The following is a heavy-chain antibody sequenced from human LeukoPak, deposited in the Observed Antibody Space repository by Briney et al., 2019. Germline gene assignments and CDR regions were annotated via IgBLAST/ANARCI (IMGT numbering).Heavy chain of an antibody. D-gene: IGHD5-18*01. CDR3: AKDSIQRNGIYDAFDI. CDR1: GFTFSNSA. V-gene: IGHV3-23*01. J-gene: IGHJ3*02. Sequence: GGSLRLSCAASGFTFSNSAMSWVRQAPGKGLEWVSTLSGSGITTYYADSVKGRFTISRDNSKNTLYLQMNSLRAEDTAVFYCAKDSIQRNGIYDAFDIWGQGTMVTVSS. CDR2: LSGSGITT.